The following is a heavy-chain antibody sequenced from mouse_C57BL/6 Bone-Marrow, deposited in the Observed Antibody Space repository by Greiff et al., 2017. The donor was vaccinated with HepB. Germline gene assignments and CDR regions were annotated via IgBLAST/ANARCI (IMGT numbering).Heavy chain of an antibody. Sequence: QVQLQQSGPGLVQPSQSLSITCTVSGFSLTSYGVHWVRQSPGKGLEWLGVIWRGGSTDYNAAFMSRLSITKDNSKSQVFFKMNSLQADDTAIYYCAKKGGGNGDWFAYWGQGTLVTVSA. CDR3: AKKGGGNGDWFAY. V-gene: IGHV2-5*01. CDR1: GFSLTSYG. J-gene: IGHJ3*01. CDR2: IWRGGST. D-gene: IGHD1-1*02.